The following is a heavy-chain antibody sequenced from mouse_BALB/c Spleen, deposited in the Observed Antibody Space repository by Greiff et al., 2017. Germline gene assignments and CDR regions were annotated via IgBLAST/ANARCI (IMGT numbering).Heavy chain of an antibody. V-gene: IGHV5-9-3*01. Sequence: EVQVVESGGGLVKPGGSLKLSCAASGFTFSSYAMSWVRQTPEKRLEWVATISSGGSYTYYPDSVKGRFTISRDNAKNTLYLQMSSLRSEDTAMYYCARHDYYGSSYGIDYWGQGTTLTVSS. CDR3: ARHDYYGSSYGIDY. CDR1: GFTFSSYA. CDR2: ISSGGSYT. D-gene: IGHD1-1*01. J-gene: IGHJ2*01.